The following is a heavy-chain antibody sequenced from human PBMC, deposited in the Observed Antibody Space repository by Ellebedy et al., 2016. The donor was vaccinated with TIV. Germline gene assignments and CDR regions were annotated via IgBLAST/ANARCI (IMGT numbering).Heavy chain of an antibody. V-gene: IGHV5-51*01. Sequence: GESLKISCKGSGYSFTSYWIGWVRQMPGKGLEWMGIIYPGDSDTRYSPSFPGQVTVSADKSISTAYLQWSSLKASDTAMYYCARPYSGYDDEGEYWGQGTLVTVSS. CDR3: ARPYSGYDDEGEY. J-gene: IGHJ4*02. D-gene: IGHD5-12*01. CDR2: IYPGDSDT. CDR1: GYSFTSYW.